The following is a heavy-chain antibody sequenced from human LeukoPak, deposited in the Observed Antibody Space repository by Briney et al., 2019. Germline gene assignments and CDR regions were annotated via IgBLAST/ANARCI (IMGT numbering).Heavy chain of an antibody. Sequence: GGSLRLSCAASGFAFRSYGMSWVRQAPGKGLEWVSAISGNGVGTYCADSVKGRFTISRDNSKNTLYLQMNSLRAEDTAVYYCATEDPISGYFDYWGQGTLVTVSS. CDR1: GFAFRSYG. CDR2: ISGNGVGT. J-gene: IGHJ4*02. CDR3: ATEDPISGYFDY. V-gene: IGHV3-23*01. D-gene: IGHD2-15*01.